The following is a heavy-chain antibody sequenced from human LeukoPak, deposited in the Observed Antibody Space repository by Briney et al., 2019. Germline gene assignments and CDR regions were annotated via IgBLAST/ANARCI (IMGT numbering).Heavy chain of an antibody. CDR2: INPNSGGT. V-gene: IGHV1-2*02. Sequence: ASVKVSCKASEYTFTGYYMHWVRQAPGQGLEWKGWINPNSGGTNYAQKFQGRVTMTRDTSISTAYTELSRLRSDDTAVYYCAREPSIAAAGTLEYWGQGTLVTVSS. CDR3: AREPSIAAAGTLEY. J-gene: IGHJ4*02. D-gene: IGHD6-13*01. CDR1: EYTFTGYY.